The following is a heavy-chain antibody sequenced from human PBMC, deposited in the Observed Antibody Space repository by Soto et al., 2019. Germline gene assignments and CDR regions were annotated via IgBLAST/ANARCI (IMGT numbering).Heavy chain of an antibody. CDR2: IRAFGGRK. CDR1: GFNFFNYG. D-gene: IGHD1-26*01. Sequence: QVQLVQSGAEVKKPGASVKVSCKTSGFNFFNYGYTWVRQAPGQGLEWVGCIRAFGGRKDYAPKFQGRVTLTADTSTSTAYMELGSLTSDDTAVYYCARTSSTANFEGWGQGTLVTVSS. J-gene: IGHJ4*02. CDR3: ARTSSTANFEG. V-gene: IGHV1-18*01.